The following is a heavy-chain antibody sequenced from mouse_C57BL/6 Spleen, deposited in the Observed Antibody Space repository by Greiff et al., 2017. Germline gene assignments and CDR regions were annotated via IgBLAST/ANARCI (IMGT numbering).Heavy chain of an antibody. D-gene: IGHD4-1*01. CDR2: INPSTGGT. CDR3: ARSRLGRGFDY. CDR1: GYSFTGYY. Sequence: VQLQQSGPELVKPGASVKISCKASGYSFTGYYMHWVKQSSEKSLEWIGEINPSTGGTSYNQKFKGKATLTVDTSSSTAYMQLKSLTSEDSAVYYCARSRLGRGFDYWGQGTTLTVSS. J-gene: IGHJ2*01. V-gene: IGHV1-43*01.